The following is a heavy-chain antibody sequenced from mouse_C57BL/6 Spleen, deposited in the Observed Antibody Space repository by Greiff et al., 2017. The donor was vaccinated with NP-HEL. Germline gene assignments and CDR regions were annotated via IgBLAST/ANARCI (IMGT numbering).Heavy chain of an antibody. CDR3: ARHEGDYGNYGDPMDY. V-gene: IGHV1-62-2*01. D-gene: IGHD2-1*01. Sequence: VQLLQSVAELVKPGASVKLSCTASGFTFTESTIHWVKQRSGQGLEWIGWFYPGSGSIKYDEKFKDKATLTADTSSSTAYMELSRLTSEDSAVYFCARHEGDYGNYGDPMDYWGQGTSVTVSS. J-gene: IGHJ4*01. CDR1: GFTFTEST. CDR2: FYPGSGSI.